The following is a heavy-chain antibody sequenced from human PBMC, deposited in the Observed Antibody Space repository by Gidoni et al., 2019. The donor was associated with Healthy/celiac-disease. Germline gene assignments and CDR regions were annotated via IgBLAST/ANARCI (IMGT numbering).Heavy chain of an antibody. V-gene: IGHV4-59*08. Sequence: QVQLQESGPGLVKPSATLSLTCTVSGASISSYYCSWIRQPPGKGLEWIGYTDYSGGTNYNPSLKSRVTISVDTSKNQFSLKLSSVTAADTAVYYCARLELGYCSGGSCYPGWVDYWGQGTLVTVSS. CDR1: GASISSYY. D-gene: IGHD2-15*01. CDR2: TDYSGGT. CDR3: ARLELGYCSGGSCYPGWVDY. J-gene: IGHJ4*02.